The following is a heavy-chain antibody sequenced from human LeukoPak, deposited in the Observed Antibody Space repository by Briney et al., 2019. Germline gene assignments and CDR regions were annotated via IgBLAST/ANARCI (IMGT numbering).Heavy chain of an antibody. CDR3: ARLTRQGRAFDI. D-gene: IGHD3-10*01. V-gene: IGHV1-69*02. CDR2: IIPILGIA. Sequence: GASVKVSCKASGGTFSSYTISWVRQAPGQGLEWMGRIIPILGIANYAQKFQGRVTITADKSTSTAYMELSRLRSDDTAVYYCARLTRQGRAFDIWGQGTMVTVSS. CDR1: GGTFSSYT. J-gene: IGHJ3*02.